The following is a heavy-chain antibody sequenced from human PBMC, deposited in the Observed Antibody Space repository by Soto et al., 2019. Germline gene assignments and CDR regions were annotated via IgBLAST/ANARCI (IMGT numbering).Heavy chain of an antibody. CDR1: GDSISSYY. D-gene: IGHD3-22*01. Sequence: QVQLQESGPGLVKPSETLSLTCAVSGDSISSYYCMWIRQPPGKGLESIGYLYYGRSANYNPSLKSRVTMSVDTSMNQCSLTLSSMTAADTAVYYCALRSMAVVPEYWGQGTLVTVSS. CDR2: LYYGRSA. J-gene: IGHJ4*02. V-gene: IGHV4-59*01. CDR3: ALRSMAVVPEY.